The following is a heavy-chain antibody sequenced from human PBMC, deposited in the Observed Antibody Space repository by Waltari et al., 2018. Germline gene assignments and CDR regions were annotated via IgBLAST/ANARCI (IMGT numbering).Heavy chain of an antibody. J-gene: IGHJ4*02. Sequence: ELQLVQSGGGLVHPGGSLGLSGVTLAFDFETFWLSWVRQDPGKGLEWVANIREDGGETSYLDSVKGRFTISRDNANNSLYLEMDSLTVEDTGVYYCVTRVAAAGWGQGTLVTVSS. CDR2: IREDGGET. CDR3: VTRVAAAG. D-gene: IGHD6-25*01. CDR1: AFDFETFW. V-gene: IGHV3-7*01.